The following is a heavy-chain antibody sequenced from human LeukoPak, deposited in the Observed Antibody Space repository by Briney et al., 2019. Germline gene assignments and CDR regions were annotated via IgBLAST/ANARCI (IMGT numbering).Heavy chain of an antibody. D-gene: IGHD3-3*01. CDR3: ARHEITIFGVVNG. J-gene: IGHJ4*02. Sequence: PSETLSFTCTVSGGSISSSSYYWGWIRQPPGKGLEWIGSIYYSGSTYYNPSLKSRVTISVDTSKNQFSLKLSSVTAADTAVYYCARHEITIFGVVNGWGQGTLVTVSS. CDR2: IYYSGST. CDR1: GGSISSSSYY. V-gene: IGHV4-39*01.